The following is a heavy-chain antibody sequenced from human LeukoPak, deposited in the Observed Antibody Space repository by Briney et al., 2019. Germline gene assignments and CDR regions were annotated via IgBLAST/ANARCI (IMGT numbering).Heavy chain of an antibody. CDR2: IWYDGSNK. D-gene: IGHD3-22*01. V-gene: IGHV3-33*06. Sequence: GGSLRLSCAASGFTFSSYGMHWVRQAPGKGLEWVAVIWYDGSNKYYADSVKGRFTTSRDNSKNTLYLQMNSLRAEDTAVYYCAKDLIHYDSSGYLSDYWGQGTLVTVSS. J-gene: IGHJ4*02. CDR3: AKDLIHYDSSGYLSDY. CDR1: GFTFSSYG.